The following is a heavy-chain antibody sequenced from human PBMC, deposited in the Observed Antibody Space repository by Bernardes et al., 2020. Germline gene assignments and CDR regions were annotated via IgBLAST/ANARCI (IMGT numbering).Heavy chain of an antibody. J-gene: IGHJ4*02. D-gene: IGHD5-18*01. CDR1: GYSFSSYW. CDR2: IYPGDSDT. CDR3: VRRDGNNYGELFDY. V-gene: IGHV5-51*01. Sequence: GESLKISCKGSGYSFSSYWVAWVRQTPGKGLEWMGIIYPGDSDTRYSPSFQGQVTISADKSISTAYLQWSSLKAADSAMYYCVRRDGNNYGELFDYWGQGTLVTVSS.